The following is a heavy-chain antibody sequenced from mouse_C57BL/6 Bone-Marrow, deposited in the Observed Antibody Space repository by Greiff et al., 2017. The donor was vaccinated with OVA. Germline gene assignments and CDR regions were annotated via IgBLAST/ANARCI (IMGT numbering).Heavy chain of an antibody. D-gene: IGHD1-1*01. J-gene: IGHJ3*01. CDR3: AREDYYGSSYGAY. Sequence: VQLQQSGPVLVKPGASVKMSCKSSGSTFPDSYMNWVQQSHGKSLVWIGVINPYNGGTSYNQKFKGKATLTVDKSSSTAYMELNSLTSEDSAVYYCAREDYYGSSYGAYWGQGTLVTVSA. CDR2: INPYNGGT. CDR1: GSTFPDSY. V-gene: IGHV1-19*01.